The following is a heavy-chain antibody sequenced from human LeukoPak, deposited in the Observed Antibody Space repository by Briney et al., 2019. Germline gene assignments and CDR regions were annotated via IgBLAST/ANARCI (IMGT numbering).Heavy chain of an antibody. V-gene: IGHV1-2*06. CDR2: INPNSGGT. CDR3: ATGDLVVPAN. CDR1: GYTFTGYY. Sequence: EASVKVSCKASGYTFTGYYMHWVRQAPGQGLEWMGRINPNSGGTNYAQKFQGRVTITADTSTDTAYMELSSLRSEDTAVYYCATGDLVVPANWGQGTLVTVSS. J-gene: IGHJ4*02. D-gene: IGHD2-2*01.